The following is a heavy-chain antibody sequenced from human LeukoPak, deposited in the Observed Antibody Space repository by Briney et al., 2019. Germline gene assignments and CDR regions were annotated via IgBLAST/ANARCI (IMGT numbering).Heavy chain of an antibody. CDR3: ARGYSSSYRIDY. CDR2: INTDGSST. CDR1: GFTFSIYW. J-gene: IGHJ4*02. V-gene: IGHV3-74*01. D-gene: IGHD6-6*01. Sequence: GGSLRLSCAASGFTFSIYWMHWVRQGPGKGLVWVSRINTDGSSTTYADSVKSRFTISRDNAKNTLYLQMNSLSAEDTAVYYCARGYSSSYRIDYWGQGTLVTVSS.